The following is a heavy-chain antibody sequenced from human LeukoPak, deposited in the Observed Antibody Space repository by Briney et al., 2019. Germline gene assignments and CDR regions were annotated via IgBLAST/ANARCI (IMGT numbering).Heavy chain of an antibody. CDR1: GFTFSSYS. CDR2: ISSSSSTI. V-gene: IGHV3-48*01. CDR3: AKPTNIQYSSGAFDY. J-gene: IGHJ4*02. Sequence: PGGSLRLSCAASGFTFSSYSMNWVRQAPGKGLEWVSYISSSSSTIYYADSVKGRFTISRDNAKNSLYLQMNSLRTEDTALYYCAKPTNIQYSSGAFDYWGQGTLVTVSS. D-gene: IGHD6-19*01.